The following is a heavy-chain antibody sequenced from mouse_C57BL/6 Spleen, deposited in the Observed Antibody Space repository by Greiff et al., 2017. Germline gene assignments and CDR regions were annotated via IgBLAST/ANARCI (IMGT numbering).Heavy chain of an antibody. D-gene: IGHD1-1*01. CDR2: IDPETGGT. CDR1: GYTFTDYE. CDR3: TRSRTTVVPFDY. J-gene: IGHJ2*01. V-gene: IGHV1-15*01. Sequence: QVQLQQSGAELVRPGASVTLSCKASGYTFTDYEMHRVKQTPVHGLEWIGAIDPETGGTAYNQKFKGKAILTADKSSSTAYMELRSLTSEDSAVYYCTRSRTTVVPFDYWGQGTTLTVSS.